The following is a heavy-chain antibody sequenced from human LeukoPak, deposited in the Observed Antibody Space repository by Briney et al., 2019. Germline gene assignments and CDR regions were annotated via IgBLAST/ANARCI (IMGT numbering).Heavy chain of an antibody. CDR1: GGSISSGDYY. CDR2: IYYSGST. D-gene: IGHD3-9*01. V-gene: IGHV4-30-4*01. J-gene: IGHJ4*02. CDR3: ARGVRYFDWSLDY. Sequence: MTSETLSLTCTVSGGSISSGDYYWSWIRQPPGKGLEWIGYIYYSGSTYYNPSLKSRVTISVDTSKNQFSLKLSSVTAADTAVYYCARGVRYFDWSLDYRGQGTLVTVSS.